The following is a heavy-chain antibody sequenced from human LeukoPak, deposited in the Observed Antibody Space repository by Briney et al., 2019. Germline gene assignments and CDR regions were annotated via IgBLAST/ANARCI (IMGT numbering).Heavy chain of an antibody. CDR3: ARVRGNSYDTTFDAFDI. CDR1: GGSFSGYY. D-gene: IGHD5-18*01. J-gene: IGHJ3*02. V-gene: IGHV4-34*01. Sequence: SETLSLTCAVYGGSFSGYYWSWIRQPPGKGLEWIGEINHSGSTNYNPSLRSRVTVSVHTSKNQLSLKLSSVTAADTAVYFCARVRGNSYDTTFDAFDIWGQGTMVTVSS. CDR2: INHSGST.